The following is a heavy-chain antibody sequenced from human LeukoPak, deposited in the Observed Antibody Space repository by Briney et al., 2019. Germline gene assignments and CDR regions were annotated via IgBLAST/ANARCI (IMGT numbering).Heavy chain of an antibody. Sequence: GESLKISFKGSGYRITNYWIGWVRQMPGKGLEWMGIIHPGDSGTRYSPSFQGQVPMSVDESISTAYLQWSSLRASDSAMYYCARGGSYRYGSADYWGQGTLVTVSS. CDR2: IHPGDSGT. V-gene: IGHV5-51*01. CDR1: GYRITNYW. D-gene: IGHD5-18*01. J-gene: IGHJ4*02. CDR3: ARGGSYRYGSADY.